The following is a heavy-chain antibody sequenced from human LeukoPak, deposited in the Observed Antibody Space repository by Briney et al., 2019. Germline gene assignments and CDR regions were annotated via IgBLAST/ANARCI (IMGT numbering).Heavy chain of an antibody. V-gene: IGHV3-23*01. CDR3: AKGRPDRGCASSWAHRKTVAFDI. CDR1: GFTFSSYA. D-gene: IGHD6-13*01. CDR2: ISGSGGRT. J-gene: IGHJ3*02. Sequence: GGSLRLSCAASGFTFSSYAMSWVRQAPGKGLEWVSAISGSGGRTYYADSVKGRFTISRDNSKNTLYMQMSSLRAEGTAVYYCAKGRPDRGCASSWAHRKTVAFDIWGQRTMVTVSS.